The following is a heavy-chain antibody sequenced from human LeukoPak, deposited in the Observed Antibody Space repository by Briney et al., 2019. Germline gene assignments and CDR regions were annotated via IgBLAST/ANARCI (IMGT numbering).Heavy chain of an antibody. V-gene: IGHV4-59*08. D-gene: IGHD6-13*01. J-gene: IGHJ5*02. CDR3: ARGSIAAAPVWFDP. CDR1: GGSFSGYY. Sequence: PSETLSLTCAVYGGSFSGYYWSWIRQPPGKGLEWIGYIYYSGSTNYNPSLKSRVTISVDTSKNQFSLKLSSVTAADTAVYYCARGSIAAAPVWFDPWGQGTLVTVSS. CDR2: IYYSGST.